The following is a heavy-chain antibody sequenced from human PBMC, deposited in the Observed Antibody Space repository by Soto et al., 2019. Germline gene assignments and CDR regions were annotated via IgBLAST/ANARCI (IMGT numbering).Heavy chain of an antibody. Sequence: SETLSLTCTVSGGSISSSSYYWGWIRQPPGKGLEWIGSIYYSGSTYYNPSLKSRVTISVDTSKNQFSLKLSSVTAADTAVYYCARQARPRRGAFDIWGQGTMVTVSS. CDR2: IYYSGST. V-gene: IGHV4-39*01. CDR1: GGSISSSSYY. CDR3: ARQARPRRGAFDI. J-gene: IGHJ3*02. D-gene: IGHD3-10*01.